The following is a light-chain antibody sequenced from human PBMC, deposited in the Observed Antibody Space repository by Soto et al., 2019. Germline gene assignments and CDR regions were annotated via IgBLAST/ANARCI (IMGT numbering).Light chain of an antibody. V-gene: IGKV3-15*01. CDR3: QQYNNWPLT. CDR1: HRVSSY. Sequence: SVSPGERATLSCRASHRVSSYLAWYQQKPGQAPRLLIFATSTMATGIPARFSGSGSGTEFTLTISSLQSEDFAVYYCQQYNNWPLTFGGGTKVDIK. CDR2: ATS. J-gene: IGKJ4*01.